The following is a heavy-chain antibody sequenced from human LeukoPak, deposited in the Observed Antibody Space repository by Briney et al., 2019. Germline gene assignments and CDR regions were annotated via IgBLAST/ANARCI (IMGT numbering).Heavy chain of an antibody. Sequence: SETLSLTCSVSGGSISSGNYYWNWIRQPAGKGLDWIGRIHVSGNTNLNPSLKGRVTISVDTSKNQFSLNLRSVTAADTAVYHCARGWELLNYWGRGTLVIVSS. CDR2: IHVSGNT. V-gene: IGHV4-61*02. D-gene: IGHD4-23*01. CDR3: ARGWELLNY. CDR1: GGSISSGNYY. J-gene: IGHJ4*02.